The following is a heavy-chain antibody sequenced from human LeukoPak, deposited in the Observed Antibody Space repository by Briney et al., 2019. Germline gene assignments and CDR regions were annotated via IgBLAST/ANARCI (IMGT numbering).Heavy chain of an antibody. D-gene: IGHD4-17*01. CDR3: ARTSFTVTMDYFDY. CDR2: ISPNSGGT. V-gene: IGHV1-2*02. CDR1: GYTFTGYY. Sequence: ASVKVSCKASGYTFTGYYMHWVRQAPGQGLEWMGRISPNSGGTNYAQKFQGRVTMTRDKSISTAYMELSRLRSDDTAVYYCARTSFTVTMDYFDYGGQGTLVTVSS. J-gene: IGHJ4*02.